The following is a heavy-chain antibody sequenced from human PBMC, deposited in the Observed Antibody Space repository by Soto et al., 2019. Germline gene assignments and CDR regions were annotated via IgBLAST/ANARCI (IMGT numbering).Heavy chain of an antibody. CDR1: GGSISSGGYS. CDR2: IYHSGST. J-gene: IGHJ4*02. D-gene: IGHD2-15*01. CDR3: ARGQVVAAQH. V-gene: IGHV4-30-2*01. Sequence: QLQLQESGSGLVKPSQTLSLTCAVSGGSISSGGYSWSWIRQPPGKGLEWIGYIYHSGSTYSNPSLKSRVTIPVDRSKNQSSLKLSPVPAADTAVYYCARGQVVAAQHWGQGTLVTVSS.